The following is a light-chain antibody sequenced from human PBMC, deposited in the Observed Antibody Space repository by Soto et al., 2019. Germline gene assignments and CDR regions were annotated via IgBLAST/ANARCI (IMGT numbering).Light chain of an antibody. CDR2: GAS. J-gene: IGKJ1*01. Sequence: EIVMTQSPATLSVSPGERATLSCRASQSVSSNLAWYQQKPGQAPRLLIYGASTSATGIPARFSGSGSGTELTLTISSLQSEDFAVYYCQQYNNWPKTFGQGTKV. V-gene: IGKV3-15*01. CDR3: QQYNNWPKT. CDR1: QSVSSN.